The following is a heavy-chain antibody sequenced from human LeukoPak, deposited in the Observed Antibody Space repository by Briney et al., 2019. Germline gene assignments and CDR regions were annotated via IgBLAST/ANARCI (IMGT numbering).Heavy chain of an antibody. CDR2: ITSSGTYI. J-gene: IGHJ6*03. V-gene: IGHV3-21*01. CDR1: GFTFNNYN. Sequence: GGSLKLSCATSGFTFNNYNMNWVRQAPGRALEWVSSITSSGTYIFYADSVKGRFTISRDNAKNSLYLQMNSLGPKDTAVYYCARDPYSGNYGNYYYYMDVWGKGTTVTISS. CDR3: ARDPYSGNYGNYYYYMDV. D-gene: IGHD1-26*01.